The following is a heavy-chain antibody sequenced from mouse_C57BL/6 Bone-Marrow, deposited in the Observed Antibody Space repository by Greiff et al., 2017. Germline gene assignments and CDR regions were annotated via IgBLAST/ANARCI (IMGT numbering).Heavy chain of an antibody. CDR3: TRIAY. J-gene: IGHJ3*01. Sequence: VHVKQSGAELVRPGASVKLSCTASGFNIKDVYMHWVKQRPEQGLEWIGWIDPENGDTEYASKFQGKATTTVDTSSNTAYLQLSTLTSEDTAVYYCTRIAYWGRGTLVTVSA. V-gene: IGHV14-4*01. CDR1: GFNIKDVY. CDR2: IDPENGDT.